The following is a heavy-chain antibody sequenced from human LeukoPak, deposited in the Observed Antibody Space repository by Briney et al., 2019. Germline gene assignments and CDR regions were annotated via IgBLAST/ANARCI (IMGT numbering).Heavy chain of an antibody. CDR3: AKAPVTTCRGAYCYPFDY. D-gene: IGHD2-21*01. V-gene: IGHV3-23*01. CDR1: GFTLSSYA. Sequence: GGSLRLSCAASGFTLSSYAMSWVRQAPGKGLEWVSAISVSGNTYHADSVKGRFTISRDSSKNTLYLQMNRLRADDAAVYYCAKAPVTTCRGAYCYPFDYWGQGTLVTVSS. J-gene: IGHJ4*02. CDR2: ISVSGNT.